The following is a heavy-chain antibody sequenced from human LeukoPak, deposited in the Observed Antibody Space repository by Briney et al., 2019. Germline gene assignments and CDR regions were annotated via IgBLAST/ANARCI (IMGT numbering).Heavy chain of an antibody. J-gene: IGHJ6*04. V-gene: IGHV4-4*09. D-gene: IGHD6-6*01. CDR1: GGSISSYY. Sequence: SEAMSITCTVSGGSISSYYWSWIRHPPGTGLDWIGYIYTSGITNYNPSLKSRVTISVDTSMNQFSLKLSSLTAADTAVYYYATTSIAARRGFMDVWGKGTTVTVSS. CDR2: IYTSGIT. CDR3: ATTSIAARRGFMDV.